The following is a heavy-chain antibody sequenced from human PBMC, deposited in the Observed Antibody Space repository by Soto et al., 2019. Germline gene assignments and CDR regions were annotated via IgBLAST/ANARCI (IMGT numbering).Heavy chain of an antibody. CDR1: GFTFNTYN. Sequence: VGSLRLSCAASGFTFNTYNMNWVRQAPGKGLEWVSYITASSSTIYYADSVKGRFTISRDTAKNSLYLQMNSLRDEDTAVYYCAREQFASWKYGMDVWGQGTTVTVSS. J-gene: IGHJ6*02. D-gene: IGHD1-1*01. CDR2: ITASSSTI. V-gene: IGHV3-48*02. CDR3: AREQFASWKYGMDV.